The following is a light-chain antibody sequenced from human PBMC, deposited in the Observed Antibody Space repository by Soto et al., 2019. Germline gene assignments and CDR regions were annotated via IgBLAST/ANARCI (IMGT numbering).Light chain of an antibody. Sequence: QSVLTQPPSVSGAPGQSVTISCTGSSSNIGAGYDVHWYQQLPGTAPKLLISGNSNRPSGVPDRFSGSKSGTSASLAITGLQAEDEADYYCQSYDSSLSGAYVF. V-gene: IGLV1-40*01. CDR1: SSNIGAGYD. CDR3: QSYDSSLSGAYV. J-gene: IGLJ2*01. CDR2: GNS.